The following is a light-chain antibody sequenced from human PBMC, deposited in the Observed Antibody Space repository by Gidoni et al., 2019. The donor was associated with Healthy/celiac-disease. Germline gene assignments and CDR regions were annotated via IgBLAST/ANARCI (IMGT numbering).Light chain of an antibody. CDR2: AAS. V-gene: IGKV1-9*01. CDR1: QGISSY. CDR3: QQRNSYPLP. Sequence: DIQLTQSPSFLSASVGDRVTITCRASQGISSYLAWYQQKPGKAPKLLIYAASTLQSGVPSRFSGSGSGTEFTLTISSLQPEDFATYYCQQRNSYPLPFGQGTKLEIK. J-gene: IGKJ2*01.